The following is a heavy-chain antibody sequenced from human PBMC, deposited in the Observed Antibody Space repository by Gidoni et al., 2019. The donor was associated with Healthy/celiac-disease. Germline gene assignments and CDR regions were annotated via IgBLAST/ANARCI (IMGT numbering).Heavy chain of an antibody. V-gene: IGHV1-2*02. D-gene: IGHD3-10*01. CDR3: ARGGWFGELSNWFDP. CDR1: GYTFTGYY. CDR2: INPNSGGT. J-gene: IGHJ5*02. Sequence: QVQLVQSGAEVKKPGASVKVSCKASGYTFTGYYMHWVRQAPGQGLEWMGWINPNSGGTNYAQKFQSRVTMTRDTSISTAYMGLSRLRSDDTAVYYCARGGWFGELSNWFDPWGQGTLVTVSS.